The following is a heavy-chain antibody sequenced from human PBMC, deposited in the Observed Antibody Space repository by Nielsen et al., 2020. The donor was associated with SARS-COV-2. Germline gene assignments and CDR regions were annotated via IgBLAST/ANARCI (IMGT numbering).Heavy chain of an antibody. D-gene: IGHD3-22*01. V-gene: IGHV3-53*01. CDR1: GFSVSDDY. CDR2: MYSGGTT. CDR3: VRVRDDGYYYDTGPFDY. J-gene: IGHJ4*02. Sequence: GGSLRLSCAASGFSVSDDYMNWVRQAPGKGLEWVSSMYSGGTTDYADSVKGRFTISRDKAENTLYLQMNSLRADDTAVYYCVRVRDDGYYYDTGPFDYWGQGTLVTVSS.